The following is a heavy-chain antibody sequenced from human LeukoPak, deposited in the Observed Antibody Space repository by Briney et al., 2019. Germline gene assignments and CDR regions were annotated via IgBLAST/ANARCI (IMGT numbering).Heavy chain of an antibody. CDR2: ISLSGSST. V-gene: IGHV3-23*01. J-gene: IGHJ6*03. CDR3: AKCGLLTNYYYYYMDV. D-gene: IGHD2-15*01. CDR1: GFTFSSHA. Sequence: GGSLRLSCAASGFTFSSHAMSWVRQAPGKGLEWVSAISLSGSSTYYADSVKGRFTISRDNSKNTLYLQMNSLRVEDTAVYYCAKCGLLTNYYYYYMDVWGKGATVTVSS.